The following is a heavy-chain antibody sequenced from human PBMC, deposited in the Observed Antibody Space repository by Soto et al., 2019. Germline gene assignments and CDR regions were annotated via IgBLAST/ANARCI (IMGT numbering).Heavy chain of an antibody. V-gene: IGHV4-4*07. CDR2: IYATGTT. D-gene: IGHD1-1*01. CDR1: GASISRFY. Sequence: SETLSLTCNASGASISRFYWSWIRKSAGKGLEWIGRIYATGTTDYNPSLKSRVMMSVDTSKKQFSLKLRSVTAADTAVYYCVRDGTKTLRDWFDPWGQGISVTVSS. J-gene: IGHJ5*02. CDR3: VRDGTKTLRDWFDP.